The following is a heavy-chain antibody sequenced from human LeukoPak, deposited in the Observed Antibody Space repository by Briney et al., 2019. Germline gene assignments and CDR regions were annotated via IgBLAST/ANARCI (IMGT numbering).Heavy chain of an antibody. V-gene: IGHV3-64D*06. Sequence: GGSLRLSCSASGFTFSSYAMHWVRQAPGKGLEYVSAISSNGGSTYHADSVKGRFTISRDNSKNTLYLQMSSLRAEDTAVYYCVKGRHSSSWYHPFDYWGQGTLVTVSS. CDR1: GFTFSSYA. J-gene: IGHJ4*02. D-gene: IGHD6-13*01. CDR2: ISSNGGST. CDR3: VKGRHSSSWYHPFDY.